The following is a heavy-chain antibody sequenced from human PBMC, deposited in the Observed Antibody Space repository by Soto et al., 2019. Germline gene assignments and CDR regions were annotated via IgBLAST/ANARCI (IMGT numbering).Heavy chain of an antibody. CDR1: GFSFSSNW. V-gene: IGHV3-7*01. CDR2: INQDGSEK. Sequence: EVQLVESGGGLVQPGGSLRLSCTASGFSFSSNWMSWVRQAPGKGPEWVANINQDGSEKYCADSVKGRFTISRDNAKNSLYLQMDSLRVEDTALYYWFNVSFGYWGRGTLVTVSS. CDR3: FNVSFGY. J-gene: IGHJ4*02.